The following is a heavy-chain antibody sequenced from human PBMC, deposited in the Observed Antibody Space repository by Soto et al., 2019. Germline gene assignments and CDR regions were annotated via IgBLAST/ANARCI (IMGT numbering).Heavy chain of an antibody. CDR1: GDSISSYY. Sequence: QVQLQESGPGLVKPSETLSLTCAVSGDSISSYYCMWIRQPPGKGLESIGYLYYGRSTNYNPSLTSRVTLSVDTSTNQCSLTLSSMTAADTAVYYCALRSMAVVPEYWGQGTLVTVSS. CDR2: LYYGRST. CDR3: ALRSMAVVPEY. D-gene: IGHD3-22*01. J-gene: IGHJ4*02. V-gene: IGHV4-59*01.